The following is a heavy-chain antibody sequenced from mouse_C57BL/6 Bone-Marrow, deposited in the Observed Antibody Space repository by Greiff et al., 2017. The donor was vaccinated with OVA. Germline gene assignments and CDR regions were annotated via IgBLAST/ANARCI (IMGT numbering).Heavy chain of an antibody. CDR1: PFTVLPSA. J-gene: IGHJ4*01. V-gene: IGHV5-9-1*02. D-gene: IGHD1-1*02. CDR3: TRVLYYGHGGGAMDY. Sequence: EVNVVESGEGLVKPGGSLKLSCAASPFTVLPSAMSWVRQTPEKRLEWVAYISSGGDYIYYADTVKGRFTISRDNARNTLYLQMSSPKSEDTAMYYCTRVLYYGHGGGAMDYWGQGTSVTVSS. CDR2: ISSGGDYI.